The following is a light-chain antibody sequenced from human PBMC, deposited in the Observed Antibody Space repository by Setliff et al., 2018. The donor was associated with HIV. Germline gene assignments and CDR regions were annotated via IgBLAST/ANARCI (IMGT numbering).Light chain of an antibody. CDR2: QAT. CDR3: CPNTGSNTFV. V-gene: IGLV2-23*01. Sequence: QSALAQPASVSGSPGQSITISCTGTSNDVGRYDLVSWYQQHPARAPKLIIYQATRRPSGVSNRFSGSKSGNVASLTISGLQAEDEADYYCCPNTGSNTFVFGTGTKVTV. J-gene: IGLJ1*01. CDR1: SNDVGRYDL.